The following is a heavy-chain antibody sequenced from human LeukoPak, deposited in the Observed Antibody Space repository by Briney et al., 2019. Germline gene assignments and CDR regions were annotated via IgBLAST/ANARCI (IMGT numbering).Heavy chain of an antibody. CDR1: GGTFSSYA. V-gene: IGHV1-69*13. CDR2: IIPIFGTA. D-gene: IGHD6-6*01. CDR3: ARGIWNWIAARAVLVNNWFDR. J-gene: IGHJ5*02. Sequence: SVKVSCKASGGTFSSYAISWVRQAPGQGLEWMGGIIPIFGTANYAQKLQGRVTITADESPSTAHMELNRLISEDTAVYYCARGIWNWIAARAVLVNNWFDRWGQGTLVTVSS.